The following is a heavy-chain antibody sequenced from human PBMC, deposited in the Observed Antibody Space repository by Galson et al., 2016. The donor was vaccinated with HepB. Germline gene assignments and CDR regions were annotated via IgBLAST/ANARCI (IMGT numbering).Heavy chain of an antibody. CDR1: GFTFSSHV. CDR2: ITGRSDT. V-gene: IGHV3-23*01. D-gene: IGHD2-2*02. CDR3: ARGAIGRVEGLDS. J-gene: IGHJ5*01. Sequence: SLRLSCAASGFTFSSHVMTWVRQVPGKGLEWVSSITGRSDTYSSDSRFIISRDNSRNTLYLQMSSLIAKDTAVYSCARGAIGRVEGLDSWGQGTLVTVSS.